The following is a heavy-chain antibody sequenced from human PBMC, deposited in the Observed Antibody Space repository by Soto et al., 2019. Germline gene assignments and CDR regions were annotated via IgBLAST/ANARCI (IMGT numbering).Heavy chain of an antibody. Sequence: QVQLQESGPGLVKPSETLSLTCTVSGGSISNYYWSWIRQPPGKGLEWIGYIYSSGTTNYNPSLTSRVAISVDTSKKQFSLKLTSVTAADTAVYYCARVAEGGSSVSWFDPWGQGTLVTVSS. D-gene: IGHD3-16*01. V-gene: IGHV4-59*01. J-gene: IGHJ5*02. CDR3: ARVAEGGSSVSWFDP. CDR2: IYSSGTT. CDR1: GGSISNYY.